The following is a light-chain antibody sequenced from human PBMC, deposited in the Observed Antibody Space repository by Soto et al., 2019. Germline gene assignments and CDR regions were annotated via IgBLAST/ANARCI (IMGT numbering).Light chain of an antibody. CDR3: QQYDSSPLT. V-gene: IGKV3-20*01. Sequence: EMVLTQSPGTLSLSPGESATHSCRASQSVSSSYLAWYQQKPGQAPRLLIYGASSRATGIPDRFSGSGSGTDFTLTISRLEPEDFAVYYCQQYDSSPLTFGGGTKVEIK. J-gene: IGKJ4*01. CDR2: GAS. CDR1: QSVSSSY.